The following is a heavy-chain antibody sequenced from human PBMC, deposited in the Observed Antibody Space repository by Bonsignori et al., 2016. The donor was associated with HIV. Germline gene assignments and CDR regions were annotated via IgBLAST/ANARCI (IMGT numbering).Heavy chain of an antibody. D-gene: IGHD5-18*01. Sequence: ASVKVSCKASGYTFTSYGISWVRQAPGQGLEWMGWISAYNGNTNYAQKLQGRVTMTTDTSTSTAYMELRSLRSDDTAVYYCARNMGRRGYSYGRDAFDIWGQGTMVTVSS. J-gene: IGHJ3*02. CDR3: ARNMGRRGYSYGRDAFDI. CDR2: ISAYNGNT. CDR1: GYTFTSYG. V-gene: IGHV1-18*01.